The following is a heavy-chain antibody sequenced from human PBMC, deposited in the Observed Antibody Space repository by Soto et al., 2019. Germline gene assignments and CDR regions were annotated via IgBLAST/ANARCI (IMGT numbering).Heavy chain of an antibody. J-gene: IGHJ4*02. Sequence: GGSLRLSCAASGFTFSGSAMHWVRQASGKGLEWVGRIRSKANSYATAYAASVKGRFTISRDDSKNTAYLQMNSLKTEDTAVYYCTSGYSSGWYYFDYWGQGTLVTVSS. D-gene: IGHD6-19*01. CDR1: GFTFSGSA. V-gene: IGHV3-73*01. CDR2: IRSKANSYAT. CDR3: TSGYSSGWYYFDY.